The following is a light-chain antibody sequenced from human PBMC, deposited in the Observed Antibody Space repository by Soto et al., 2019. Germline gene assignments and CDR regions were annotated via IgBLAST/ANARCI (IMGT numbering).Light chain of an antibody. CDR2: EVS. V-gene: IGLV2-14*01. Sequence: QSALTQPASVSGSPGQSITISCTGTISDVGAYNYVSWYQQHPGKAPKLMIYEVSNRPSGVSNRFSGSKSGNTASLTISGLQAGDEADYYCSSYTSSSTWVFGGGTKVTVL. CDR3: SSYTSSSTWV. J-gene: IGLJ3*02. CDR1: ISDVGAYNY.